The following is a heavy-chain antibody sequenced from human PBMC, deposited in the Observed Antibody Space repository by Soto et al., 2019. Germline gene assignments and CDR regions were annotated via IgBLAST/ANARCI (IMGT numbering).Heavy chain of an antibody. J-gene: IGHJ4*02. CDR3: ASEPSYFDY. CDR2: ISAYNGNT. Sequence: QVQLVQSGAEVKKPGASVKVSCKASGYTFTSYGISWVRQAPGLGLEWMGWISAYNGNTKYAQKLQGRVTMTTDTSTSTADMELSSLRSDYTSVYYCASEPSYFDYWGQGTLVTVSS. V-gene: IGHV1-18*01. CDR1: GYTFTSYG.